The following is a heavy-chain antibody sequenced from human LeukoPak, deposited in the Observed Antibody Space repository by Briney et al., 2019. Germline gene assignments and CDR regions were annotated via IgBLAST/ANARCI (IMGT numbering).Heavy chain of an antibody. Sequence: SETLSLTCTVSGGSISSSSYYWGWIRQPPGKGLEWIGSIYYSGSTYYNPSLKSRVTISVDTSKNQFSLKLSSVTAADTAVYYCVRVQLMLAVAVADAFDIWGQGTMVTVSS. CDR2: IYYSGST. J-gene: IGHJ3*02. V-gene: IGHV4-39*07. CDR3: VRVQLMLAVAVADAFDI. CDR1: GGSISSSSYY. D-gene: IGHD6-19*01.